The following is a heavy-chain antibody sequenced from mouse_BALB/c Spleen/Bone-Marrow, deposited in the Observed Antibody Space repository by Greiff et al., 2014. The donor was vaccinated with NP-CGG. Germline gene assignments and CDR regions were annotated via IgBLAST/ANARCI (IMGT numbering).Heavy chain of an antibody. CDR1: GFTFSSYG. D-gene: IGHD4-1*01. J-gene: IGHJ4*01. Sequence: EVQRVESGGDLVKPGGSLKLSCAASGFTFSSYGMSWVRQTPDKRLEWVATISSGGVYTYYPDSVKGRFTISRGNAKNTLYLQMSSLKSEDTAMYYCARRTGTDYYAMDYWGQGTSVTVSS. V-gene: IGHV5-6*01. CDR2: ISSGGVYT. CDR3: ARRTGTDYYAMDY.